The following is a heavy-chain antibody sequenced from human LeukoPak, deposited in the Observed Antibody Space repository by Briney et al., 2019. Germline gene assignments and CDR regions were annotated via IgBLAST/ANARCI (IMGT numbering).Heavy chain of an antibody. Sequence: SQTLSLTCAISGDSVSSNSAAWNCIRQSPSRGLEWLGRTYYRSKWYNDYAESVKSRITITPDTSKNQFSLQLNSMTPEDTAVYYCARGYCSGGSCYLGGYFDYWGQGTLVTVSS. CDR2: TYYRSKWYN. V-gene: IGHV6-1*01. J-gene: IGHJ4*02. CDR3: ARGYCSGGSCYLGGYFDY. D-gene: IGHD2-15*01. CDR1: GDSVSSNSAA.